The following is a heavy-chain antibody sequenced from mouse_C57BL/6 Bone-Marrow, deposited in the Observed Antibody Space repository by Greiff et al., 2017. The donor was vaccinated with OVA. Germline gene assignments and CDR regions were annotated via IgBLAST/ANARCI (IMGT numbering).Heavy chain of an antibody. CDR1: GFNIKDDY. V-gene: IGHV14-4*01. Sequence: EVQLQQSGAELVRPGASVKLSCTASGFNIKDDYMHWVKQRPEQGLEWIGWIDPENGDTEYALKFQGKATITADTSSITAYLQLSSLTSEDTAVYYCTTPYYYGSSGFAYWGQGTLVTVS. J-gene: IGHJ3*01. CDR2: IDPENGDT. CDR3: TTPYYYGSSGFAY. D-gene: IGHD1-1*01.